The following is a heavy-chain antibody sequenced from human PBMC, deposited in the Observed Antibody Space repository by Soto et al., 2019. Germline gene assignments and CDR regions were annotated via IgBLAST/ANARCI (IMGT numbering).Heavy chain of an antibody. V-gene: IGHV4-34*01. CDR3: ARGSGCTHPREEIDGYNSQDYYYGLDV. J-gene: IGHJ6*02. CDR2: RNHSGST. CDR1: GGPFRGNY. D-gene: IGHD5-12*01. Sequence: SETLCLTSGVYGGPFRGNYGSWFREPPRKGVERVWEGGGRNHSGSTNYNPSLDSRVSISVDTSKNQRTLKMSSVTAADTAVYYCARGSGCTHPREEIDGYNSQDYYYGLDVWGQGTTVTVSS.